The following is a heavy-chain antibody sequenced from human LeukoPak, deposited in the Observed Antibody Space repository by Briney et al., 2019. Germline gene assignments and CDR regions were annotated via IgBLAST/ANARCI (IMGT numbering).Heavy chain of an antibody. J-gene: IGHJ4*02. D-gene: IGHD5-18*01. V-gene: IGHV3-23*01. Sequence: GGSLRLSCAAAGFTFSSYAMSWVRQAPGKGLEWVSAISGSGGSTYYADSVKGRFTISRDNSKNTLYLQMNSLRAEDTAVYYCVRGDTAMVTGVDYWGQGTLVTVSS. CDR1: GFTFSSYA. CDR2: ISGSGGST. CDR3: VRGDTAMVTGVDY.